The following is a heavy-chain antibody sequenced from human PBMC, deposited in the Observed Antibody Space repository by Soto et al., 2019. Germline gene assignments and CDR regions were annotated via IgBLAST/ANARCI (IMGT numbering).Heavy chain of an antibody. CDR3: AGREATDAFDI. J-gene: IGHJ3*02. CDR2: IYHSGST. CDR1: GGSISSGGYS. V-gene: IGHV4-30-2*01. D-gene: IGHD6-13*01. Sequence: SETLSLTCAVSGGSISSGGYSWSWIRQPPGKGLDWIGYIYHSGSTYYNPSLKSRVTISVDRSKNQFSPKLSSVTAADTAVYYCAGREATDAFDIWGQGRMVS.